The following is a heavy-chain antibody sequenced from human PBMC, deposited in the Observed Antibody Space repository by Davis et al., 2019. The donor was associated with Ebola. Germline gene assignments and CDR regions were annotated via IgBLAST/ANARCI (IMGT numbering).Heavy chain of an antibody. CDR2: IDWHDDK. CDR1: GFSLTTSGMC. Sequence: SGPTLVKPTQTLTLTCTFSGFSLTTSGMCVSWIRQPPGKALEWLALIDWHDDKYYSTSLKTRLTISKDTSKNQVVLTMTNMDPVDTATYYCARNRGYSYHWEYWGQGTLVTVSS. V-gene: IGHV2-70*01. D-gene: IGHD5-18*01. CDR3: ARNRGYSYHWEY. J-gene: IGHJ4*02.